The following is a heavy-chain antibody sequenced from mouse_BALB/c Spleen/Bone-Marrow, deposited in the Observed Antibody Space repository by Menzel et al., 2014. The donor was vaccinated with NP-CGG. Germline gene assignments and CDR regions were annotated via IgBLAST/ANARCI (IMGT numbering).Heavy chain of an antibody. V-gene: IGHV1-82*01. D-gene: IGHD4-1*01. J-gene: IGHJ2*01. Sequence: QVQLQQYGPVLVKPGASVKISCKASGYAFSSSWMNWVKQRPGQGLEWIGRIYPGDGDTNYNGKFKDKATLTADKSSSTAYRQLSSLTSVDSAVYFCARTGPFDYWGQGTTLTVSS. CDR1: GYAFSSSW. CDR2: IYPGDGDT. CDR3: ARTGPFDY.